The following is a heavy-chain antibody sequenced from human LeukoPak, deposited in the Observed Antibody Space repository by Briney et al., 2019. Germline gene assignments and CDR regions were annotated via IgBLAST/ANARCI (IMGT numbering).Heavy chain of an antibody. CDR3: ARVSMGYDSSGYWTLIDY. CDR2: IYYSGST. V-gene: IGHV4-59*11. J-gene: IGHJ4*02. D-gene: IGHD3-22*01. CDR1: GGSISSHY. Sequence: SETLSLTRTVSGGSISSHYWSWIRQPPGKGLEWIGYIYYSGSTNYNPSLKSRVTISVDTSKNQFSLKLSSVTAADTAVYYCARVSMGYDSSGYWTLIDYWGQGTLVTVSS.